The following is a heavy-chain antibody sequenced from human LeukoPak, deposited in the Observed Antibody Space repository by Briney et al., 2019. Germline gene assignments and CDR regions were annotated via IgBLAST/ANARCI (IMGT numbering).Heavy chain of an antibody. CDR1: GFTFSSYD. D-gene: IGHD5-12*01. J-gene: IGHJ4*02. CDR3: AKPIGYSGYEPLDY. V-gene: IGHV3-33*06. Sequence: GGSLRLSXAASGFTFSSYDMHWVRQAPGKGLEWVAVIWYDGSNKYFADSVNGRFTISRDNSKNTLYLQINSLRAEDTAVYYCAKPIGYSGYEPLDYWGQGTLVTVSS. CDR2: IWYDGSNK.